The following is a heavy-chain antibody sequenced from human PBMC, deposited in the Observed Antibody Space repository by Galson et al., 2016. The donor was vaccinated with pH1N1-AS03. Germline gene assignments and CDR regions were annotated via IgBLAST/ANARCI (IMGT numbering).Heavy chain of an antibody. J-gene: IGHJ4*02. V-gene: IGHV3-64*01. CDR3: ARGPVSYSNYWFPPPDY. Sequence: SLRLSCAASGFTFSSYAMFWVRQAPGKGLEYVSAISGNGFSTYYASSVKDRFTISRDNPKNTLFLQMGSLRPEDMAVYYCARGPVSYSNYWFPPPDYWGQGTLVTVSS. CDR2: ISGNGFST. D-gene: IGHD6-13*01. CDR1: GFTFSSYA.